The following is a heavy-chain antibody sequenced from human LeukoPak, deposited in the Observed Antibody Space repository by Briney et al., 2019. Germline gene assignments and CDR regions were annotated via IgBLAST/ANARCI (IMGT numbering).Heavy chain of an antibody. CDR3: ARRGEMATIPLDY. D-gene: IGHD5-24*01. CDR2: IYPGDSDT. J-gene: IGHJ4*02. Sequence: GESLKISCQGSGYSFTSSWIGWVRQLPGKGLEWMGIIYPGDSDTRYSPSFQGQVTISADKSISTAYLQWSSLKASDTAMYYCARRGEMATIPLDYWGQGTLVTVSS. CDR1: GYSFTSSW. V-gene: IGHV5-51*01.